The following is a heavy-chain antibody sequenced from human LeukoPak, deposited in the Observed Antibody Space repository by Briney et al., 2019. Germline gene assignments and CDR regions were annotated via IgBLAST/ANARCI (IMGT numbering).Heavy chain of an antibody. CDR1: GFTFSSYW. J-gene: IGHJ3*02. CDR2: IKQDGSEK. D-gene: IGHD3-10*01. V-gene: IGHV3-7*03. CDR3: ARDLEGFGRAGENAFDI. Sequence: GGSLRLSCAASGFTFSSYWMSWVRQAPGKGLEWVANIKQDGSEKYYVDSVKGRFTISRDNAKNSLYLQMNSLRAEDTALYHCARDLEGFGRAGENAFDIWGQGTMVTVSS.